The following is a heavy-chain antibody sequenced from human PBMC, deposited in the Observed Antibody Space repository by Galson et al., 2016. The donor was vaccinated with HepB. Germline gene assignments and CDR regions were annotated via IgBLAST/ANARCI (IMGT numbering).Heavy chain of an antibody. CDR1: GFIFSTYS. J-gene: IGHJ4*02. V-gene: IGHV3-21*01. Sequence: LRLSCAASGFIFSTYSMNWVRHAPGKGLEWVASISSSGDQNQYGDSVKGRFTISRDNSRNTVFLQMNSLRSEDTAVYYCAKAAYQITVVTPGFDSWGQGTLVAVSS. CDR2: ISSSGDQN. CDR3: AKAAYQITVVTPGFDS. D-gene: IGHD4-23*01.